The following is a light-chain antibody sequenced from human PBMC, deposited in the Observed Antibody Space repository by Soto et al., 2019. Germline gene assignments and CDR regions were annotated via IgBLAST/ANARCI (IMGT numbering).Light chain of an antibody. V-gene: IGKV3-20*01. CDR2: DAS. Sequence: EIVLTQSPGTLSLSPGERVTLSCRASQSVSSNYLAWYQQKPGQAPRLLIYDASSRATGIPDNFSGSGSGTDFSLTISRLKPEDFAVYYCQQYGSSPHTFGQGTKVEIK. CDR3: QQYGSSPHT. CDR1: QSVSSNY. J-gene: IGKJ2*01.